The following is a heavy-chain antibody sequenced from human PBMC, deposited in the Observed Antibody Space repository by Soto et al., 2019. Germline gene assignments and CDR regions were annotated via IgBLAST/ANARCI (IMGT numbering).Heavy chain of an antibody. V-gene: IGHV6-1*01. D-gene: IGHD6-19*01. CDR3: ARDPEYSSGWYGPTNYDYGMDV. Sequence: SQTLSLTCAISGDSVSSNSAAWNWIRQSPSRGIEWLARTYYRSKWYNDYAVSVNSRITLNPDTSKNQSCLQLHSVTPEGTAVYYCARDPEYSSGWYGPTNYDYGMDVWGQGTTVTVSS. J-gene: IGHJ6*02. CDR2: TYYRSKWYN. CDR1: GDSVSSNSAA.